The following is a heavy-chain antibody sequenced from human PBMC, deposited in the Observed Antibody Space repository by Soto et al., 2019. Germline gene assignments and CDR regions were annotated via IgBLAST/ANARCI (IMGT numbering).Heavy chain of an antibody. CDR3: ARLFGYSGNDLDY. J-gene: IGHJ4*02. CDR1: GFTFSSYA. V-gene: IGHV3-30-3*01. D-gene: IGHD5-12*01. Sequence: PGGSLRLSCAASGFTFSSYAMHWVRQAPGKGLEWVAVISYDGSNKYYADSVKGRFTISRDNSKNTLYLQMNSLRAEDTAVYYCARLFGYSGNDLDYWGQGTRVSVSS. CDR2: ISYDGSNK.